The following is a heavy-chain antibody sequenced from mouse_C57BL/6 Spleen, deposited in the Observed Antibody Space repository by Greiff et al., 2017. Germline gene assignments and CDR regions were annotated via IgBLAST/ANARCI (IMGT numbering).Heavy chain of an antibody. CDR2: IDPETGGT. Sequence: VKLQQSGAELVRPGASVTLSCKASGYTFTDYEMHWVKQTPVHGLEWIGAIDPETGGTAYNQKFKGKAILTADKSSSTAYMELRSLTSEDSAVYYCTSDGRLDGVEGLGYFDVWGTGTTVTVSS. CDR3: TSDGRLDGVEGLGYFDV. V-gene: IGHV1-15*01. CDR1: GYTFTDYE. D-gene: IGHD3-3*01. J-gene: IGHJ1*03.